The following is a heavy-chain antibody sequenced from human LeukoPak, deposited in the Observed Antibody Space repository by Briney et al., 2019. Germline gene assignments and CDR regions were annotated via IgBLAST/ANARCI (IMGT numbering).Heavy chain of an antibody. CDR3: ARYPGIVVVPAAIEETYGMDV. V-gene: IGHV1-2*02. Sequence: GASVKVSCKASGYTFTGYYMHWVRQAPGQGLEWMGWINPNSGGTNYAQKFQGRVTMTRDTSISTAYMELSRLRSDDTAVYYCARYPGIVVVPAAIEETYGMDVWGQGTTVTVSS. CDR2: INPNSGGT. CDR1: GYTFTGYY. J-gene: IGHJ6*02. D-gene: IGHD2-2*02.